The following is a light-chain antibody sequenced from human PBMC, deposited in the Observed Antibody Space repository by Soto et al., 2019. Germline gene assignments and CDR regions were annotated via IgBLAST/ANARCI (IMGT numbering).Light chain of an antibody. J-gene: IGLJ1*01. Sequence: QSVLTQPASVSGSPGQSITISCTRTSSDVGSYNLVSWYQQHPGKAPKLMIYEVSKRPSGVSNRSSGSKSGNTASLTISGLQAEDEADYYCCSYAGSSTPYVFGTGTKVTVL. V-gene: IGLV2-23*02. CDR2: EVS. CDR1: SSDVGSYNL. CDR3: CSYAGSSTPYV.